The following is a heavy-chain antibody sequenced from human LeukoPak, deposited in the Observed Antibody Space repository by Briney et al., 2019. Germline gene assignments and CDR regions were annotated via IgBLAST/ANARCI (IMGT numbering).Heavy chain of an antibody. CDR2: IVASSGST. V-gene: IGHV3-23*01. Sequence: GGSLRLSCAASGFSISNSAMSWVRQAPGKGLEWVSLIVASSGSTFYADSVKGRFTISRDSSKNTLYLQMNSLRAEDTAVYYCARDSSSWYEGVGWFDPWGQGTLVTVSS. CDR3: ARDSSSWYEGVGWFDP. CDR1: GFSISNSA. J-gene: IGHJ5*02. D-gene: IGHD6-13*01.